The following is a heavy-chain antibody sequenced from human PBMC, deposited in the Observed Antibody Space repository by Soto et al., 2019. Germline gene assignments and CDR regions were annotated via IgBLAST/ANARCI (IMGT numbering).Heavy chain of an antibody. D-gene: IGHD4-17*01. CDR3: ARDLHYGDYVGTDY. Sequence: QVQLQESGPGLVKPSQTLSLTCTVSGGSISSGDYYWSWIRQPPGKGLEWIGYIYYSGSTYYNPSFNSRVPTSVDTSKNQFSLKLSSVTAADTAVYYCARDLHYGDYVGTDYWGQGTRVPVSS. V-gene: IGHV4-30-4*01. J-gene: IGHJ4*02. CDR1: GGSISSGDYY. CDR2: IYYSGST.